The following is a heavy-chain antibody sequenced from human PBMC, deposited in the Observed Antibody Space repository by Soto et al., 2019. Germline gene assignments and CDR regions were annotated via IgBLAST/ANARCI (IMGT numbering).Heavy chain of an antibody. D-gene: IGHD6-19*01. Sequence: VASVKVSCKASGYTFTSYDINWVRQATGQGLEWMGWMNPNSGNTGYAQKFQGRVTMTRNTSISTAYMELSSLRSEDTAVYYCARDIRGYSSGWYLGAFDIWGQGTMVTVSS. J-gene: IGHJ3*02. CDR3: ARDIRGYSSGWYLGAFDI. CDR1: GYTFTSYD. V-gene: IGHV1-8*01. CDR2: MNPNSGNT.